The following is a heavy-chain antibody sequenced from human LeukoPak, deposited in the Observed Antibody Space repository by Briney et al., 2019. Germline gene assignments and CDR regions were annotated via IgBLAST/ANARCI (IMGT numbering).Heavy chain of an antibody. D-gene: IGHD4/OR15-4a*01. CDR3: ARDPGAFPFFFDC. J-gene: IGHJ4*02. Sequence: GGSLRLSCAASGFTFNNYALTWVRQTPGKGLECVSAISGDGVSPYYADSVRGRFTISRDNSKNTLYLQMNSLRVEDTAVYFCARDPGAFPFFFDCWGQGTLVTVSS. V-gene: IGHV3-23*01. CDR2: ISGDGVSP. CDR1: GFTFNNYA.